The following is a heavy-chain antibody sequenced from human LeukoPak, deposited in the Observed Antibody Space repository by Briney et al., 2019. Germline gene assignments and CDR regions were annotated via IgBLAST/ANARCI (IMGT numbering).Heavy chain of an antibody. Sequence: GGSLRLSCVASGVRFSNYGMHWVRQAPGKGLEWVALIYYDGSYKYSADSVKGRFTISRDNSKNTVYLQMDSLRDEDTAVYFCARCYSSGRTVEYYYYAMDVWGQGTTVPVSS. CDR3: ARCYSSGRTVEYYYYAMDV. V-gene: IGHV3-33*01. CDR2: IYYDGSYK. D-gene: IGHD2-21*01. J-gene: IGHJ6*02. CDR1: GVRFSNYG.